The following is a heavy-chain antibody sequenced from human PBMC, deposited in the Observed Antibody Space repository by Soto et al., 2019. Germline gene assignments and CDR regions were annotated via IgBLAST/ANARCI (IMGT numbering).Heavy chain of an antibody. Sequence: QVQLVQSGDEVKKPGASVKVSCKASGDTFTNYDIKWVRQATGQGLEWMGWMNPNSGNTGYAQKFQGRVTMTRNTSISTAYMELSSLISEDTAVYSCARVRNGMDVWGQATTVPVSS. CDR1: GDTFTNYD. J-gene: IGHJ6*02. V-gene: IGHV1-8*01. CDR3: ARVRNGMDV. CDR2: MNPNSGNT.